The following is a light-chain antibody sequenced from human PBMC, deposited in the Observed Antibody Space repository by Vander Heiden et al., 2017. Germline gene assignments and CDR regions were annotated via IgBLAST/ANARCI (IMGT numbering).Light chain of an antibody. V-gene: IGKV3-15*01. CDR1: QSISSN. CDR3: QQDNKWVT. Sequence: EIVMTQSPDTLSVSPGERVTFSCWASQSISSNLAWYQQKPGQTPRLLIFGASNRANGIPDRFSGSGSGKDFTLSISSRQHEDSAVYYWQQDNKWVTFGGGTKVEIK. J-gene: IGKJ4*01. CDR2: GAS.